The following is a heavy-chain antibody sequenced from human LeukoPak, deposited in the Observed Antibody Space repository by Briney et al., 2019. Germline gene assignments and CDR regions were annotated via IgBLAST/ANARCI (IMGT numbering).Heavy chain of an antibody. CDR3: AKDSAAAAGSTSD. CDR2: ISGNGGNT. J-gene: IGHJ4*02. Sequence: GGSLRLSCAASGFTFSSYAMSWVRQAPGKGLEWVSVISGNGGNTYYADSAKAGFTISRDNSKNTVYLQMNSLRAEDTAVYYCAKDSAAAAGSTSDWGQGTLVTVSS. D-gene: IGHD6-13*01. V-gene: IGHV3-23*01. CDR1: GFTFSSYA.